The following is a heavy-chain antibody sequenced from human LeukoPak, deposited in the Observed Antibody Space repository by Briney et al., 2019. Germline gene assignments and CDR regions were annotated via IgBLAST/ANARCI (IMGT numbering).Heavy chain of an antibody. CDR2: INSDGINT. V-gene: IGHV3-74*01. CDR1: GFTFSNYW. CDR3: ARDFATTTPKIDY. Sequence: PGGSLRLSCAASGFTFSNYWMHWVRQAPGKGLVWVSRINSDGINTSYADSVKGRFTISRDNAKNSLYLQMNSLRAEDTAVYYCARDFATTTPKIDYWGQGTLVTVSS. J-gene: IGHJ4*02. D-gene: IGHD5-12*01.